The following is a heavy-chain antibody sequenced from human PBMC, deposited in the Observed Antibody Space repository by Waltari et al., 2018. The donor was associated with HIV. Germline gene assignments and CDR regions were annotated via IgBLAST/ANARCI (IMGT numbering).Heavy chain of an antibody. CDR3: ARVGGSCYGY. J-gene: IGHJ4*02. D-gene: IGHD2-15*01. Sequence: EVQLVESGGGLVQPGGSLTLSCVGSGFSFSSYWMSWVRQAPGKGGERVANIKQDGTETLYMDSVRGRFNISRDNAKNSSFLQLSDLRGEDTAVYYCARVGGSCYGYWGQGTLVTVSS. CDR1: GFSFSSYW. V-gene: IGHV3-7*01. CDR2: IKQDGTET.